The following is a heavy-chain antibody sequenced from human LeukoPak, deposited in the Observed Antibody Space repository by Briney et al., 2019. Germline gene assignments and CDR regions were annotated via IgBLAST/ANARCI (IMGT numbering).Heavy chain of an antibody. J-gene: IGHJ4*02. D-gene: IGHD6-19*01. CDR1: GFTFSSYW. Sequence: GRSLRLSCAASGFTFSSYWMSWVRQAPGKGLEWVANIKQDGSEKYYVDSVKGRFTISRDNAKNSLYLQMNSLRAGDTAVYYCARQTSAVAGTGAYWGQGTLVTVSS. CDR2: IKQDGSEK. CDR3: ARQTSAVAGTGAY. V-gene: IGHV3-7*04.